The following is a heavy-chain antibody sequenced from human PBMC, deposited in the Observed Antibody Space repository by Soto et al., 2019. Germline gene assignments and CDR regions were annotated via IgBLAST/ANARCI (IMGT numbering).Heavy chain of an antibody. J-gene: IGHJ4*02. CDR1: GGSISSGDYY. CDR2: IYYSGST. CDR3: ARHCRVDTAMAIDY. V-gene: IGHV4-30-4*01. Sequence: PSETLSLTCSVSGGSISSGDYYWGWIRQPPGKGLEYMGFIYYSGSTHYNPSLKSRLTMSLDTSKSQFSLKLSSVTAADTAVYYCARHCRVDTAMAIDYWGQGTLVTVSS. D-gene: IGHD5-18*01.